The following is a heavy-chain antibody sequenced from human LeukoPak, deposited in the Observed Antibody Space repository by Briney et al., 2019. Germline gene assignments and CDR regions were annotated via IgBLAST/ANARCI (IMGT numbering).Heavy chain of an antibody. J-gene: IGHJ4*02. D-gene: IGHD5/OR15-5a*01. Sequence: GRSLRLSCVASGFTFSDHPFHWVRQSPDKGLEWVALIGSDGTKKYYADSVQGRFTVSRENSKNTLFLQMNTLRTDDTAVYFCARQMTSTRLFDSWGQGTLVTVSS. CDR2: IGSDGTKK. V-gene: IGHV3-30*04. CDR3: ARQMTSTRLFDS. CDR1: GFTFSDHP.